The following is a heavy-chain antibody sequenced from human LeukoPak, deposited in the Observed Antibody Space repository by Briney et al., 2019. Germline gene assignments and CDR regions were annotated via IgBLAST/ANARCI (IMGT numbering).Heavy chain of an antibody. D-gene: IGHD1-1*01. J-gene: IGHJ4*02. CDR2: IYSGGST. Sequence: GGSLRLSCAASGFTVSSNYMSWVRQAPGKGLEWVSVIYSGGSTYYADSVKGRFTISRDNSKNTVYLQMNSLRVEDTAVYYCAKEGTASKPSDLDHWGQGTLVTVSS. V-gene: IGHV3-53*05. CDR1: GFTVSSNY. CDR3: AKEGTASKPSDLDH.